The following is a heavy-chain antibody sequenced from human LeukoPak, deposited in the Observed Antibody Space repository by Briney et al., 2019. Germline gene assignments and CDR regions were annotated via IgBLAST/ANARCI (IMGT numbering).Heavy chain of an antibody. Sequence: GGSLRLSCAASGFIFSSYGMHWVRQAPGKGLEWVAVISYDGSNKYYADSVRGRFTISRDNSKNTLNLQMNSLRAEDTAVYYCAEDLDYWGQGTLVTVSS. J-gene: IGHJ4*02. CDR3: AEDLDY. CDR2: ISYDGSNK. CDR1: GFIFSSYG. V-gene: IGHV3-30*18.